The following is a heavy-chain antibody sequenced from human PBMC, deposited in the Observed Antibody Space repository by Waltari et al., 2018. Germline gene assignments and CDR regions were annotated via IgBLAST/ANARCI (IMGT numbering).Heavy chain of an antibody. D-gene: IGHD2-8*02. CDR1: GFTFISSG. CDR3: ASCTGGNCYYYGFDV. J-gene: IGHJ6*02. Sequence: VQLVESGGCVVQPGRSLRLSCSALGFTFISSGMHWVRQTPGRGLEWVAVISSDGSRKSYADSVKGRFSISRDNSKNSLSLEMNSLRPEDTAVYYCASCTGGNCYYYGFDVWGQGTTVTVSS. V-gene: IGHV3-30*03. CDR2: ISSDGSRK.